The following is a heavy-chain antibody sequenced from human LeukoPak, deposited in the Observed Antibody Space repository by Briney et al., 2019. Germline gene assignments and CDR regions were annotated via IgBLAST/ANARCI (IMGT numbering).Heavy chain of an antibody. Sequence: SQTLSLTCAISGDSVSSNSAAWNWIRQSPSRGLEWLGRTYYRSNWFNDFALSVKSRITINPDTSKSQFSLQLNSVTPEDTAVYYCAKNYGDSNWFDPWGQGTLVTVSS. V-gene: IGHV6-1*01. CDR3: AKNYGDSNWFDP. J-gene: IGHJ5*02. CDR1: GDSVSSNSAA. D-gene: IGHD4-17*01. CDR2: TYYRSNWFN.